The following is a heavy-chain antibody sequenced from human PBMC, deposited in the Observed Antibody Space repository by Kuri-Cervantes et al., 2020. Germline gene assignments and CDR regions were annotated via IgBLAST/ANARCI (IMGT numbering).Heavy chain of an antibody. Sequence: GGSLRLSCAASGFTFSSYDMHWVRQATGKGLEWVSAIGTAGDTYYPGSVKGRFTISRENAKNSLYLQMNSLRAGDTAVYYCARRDSSGYYSPDAFDIWGQGTMVTVSS. CDR1: GFTFSSYD. CDR3: ARRDSSGYYSPDAFDI. V-gene: IGHV3-13*01. J-gene: IGHJ3*02. D-gene: IGHD3-22*01. CDR2: IGTAGDT.